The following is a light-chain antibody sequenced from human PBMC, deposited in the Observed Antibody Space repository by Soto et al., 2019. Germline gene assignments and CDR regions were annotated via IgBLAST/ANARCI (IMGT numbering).Light chain of an antibody. CDR1: QSISNY. V-gene: IGKV1-27*01. CDR2: ATS. Sequence: DIQMTQSPSSLSASVGARVSISCRASQSISNYLAWYQQKPGRVPKLLIYATSTLQSGVPSRFSGSGSGTDFTLTISSLQPEDVATYYCQKYDSAPHTFGQGTKLQIK. CDR3: QKYDSAPHT. J-gene: IGKJ2*01.